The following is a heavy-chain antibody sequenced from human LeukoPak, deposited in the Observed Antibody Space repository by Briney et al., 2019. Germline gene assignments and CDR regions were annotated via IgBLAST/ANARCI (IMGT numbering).Heavy chain of an antibody. V-gene: IGHV3-53*01. D-gene: IGHD1-1*01. CDR1: GFTVSRNY. Sequence: GGSLRLSCAASGFTVSRNYMSWVRQAPGKGLEWVSLTYSDGSTSYTESVKGRFTISRDNSKNTLSLQLDSLRAEDTAVYYCARDGGSSTKEPTGGYYYYGMDVWGQGTTVTVFS. CDR3: ARDGGSSTKEPTGGYYYYGMDV. J-gene: IGHJ6*02. CDR2: TYSDGST.